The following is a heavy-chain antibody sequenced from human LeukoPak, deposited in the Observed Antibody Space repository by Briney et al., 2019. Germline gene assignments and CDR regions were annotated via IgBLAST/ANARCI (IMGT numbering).Heavy chain of an antibody. J-gene: IGHJ6*02. CDR2: ISPNTGDT. D-gene: IGHD2-15*01. Sequence: ASVKASCKVSGYTLTELSMHWVRQAPGKGLEWMGWISPNTGDTYYAQKFQGRVTMTRDTSISTAYMELSRLTSDDTADYYCAKGWFGMHVWGQGTTVTVSS. CDR3: AKGWFGMHV. V-gene: IGHV1-2*02. CDR1: GYTLTELS.